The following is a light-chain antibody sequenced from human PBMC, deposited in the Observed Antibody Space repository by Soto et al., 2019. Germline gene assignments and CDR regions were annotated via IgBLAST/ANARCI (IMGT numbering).Light chain of an antibody. J-gene: IGLJ7*01. Sequence: QSVLTQPRSVSGSPGQSVTISCTGTSSDVGAYNSVSWYQHHPGKAPKLILYDVTRRPSGVPDRFSASKSDNTAALTISGLQAEDEADYYCCSYAGSNTVVFGGGTQLTVL. CDR1: SSDVGAYNS. CDR2: DVT. CDR3: CSYAGSNTVV. V-gene: IGLV2-11*01.